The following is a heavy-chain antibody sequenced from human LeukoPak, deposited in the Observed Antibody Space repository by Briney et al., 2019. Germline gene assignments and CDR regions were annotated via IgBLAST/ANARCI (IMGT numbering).Heavy chain of an antibody. D-gene: IGHD6-13*01. Sequence: SQTLSLTCAVSGGSISSGGYSWSWIRQPPGKGLEWIGYIYHSGSTYYNPSLKSRVTISVDRSKNQFSLKLSSVTAADTAVYYCARAAVGGFDPWGQRTLVTVSS. CDR1: GGSISSGGYS. J-gene: IGHJ5*02. CDR3: ARAAVGGFDP. CDR2: IYHSGST. V-gene: IGHV4-30-2*01.